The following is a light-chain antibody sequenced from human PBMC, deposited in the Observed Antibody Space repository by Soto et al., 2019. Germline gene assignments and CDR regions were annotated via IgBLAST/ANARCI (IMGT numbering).Light chain of an antibody. CDR1: QSVSSSY. J-gene: IGKJ2*01. Sequence: EIVLTQSPGTLSLSPGERATLSCRASQSVSSSYLAWYQQKPGQAPRLLIYGASSMATGIPDRFSGSGSGTDFTLTLSRLEPEDCAVSYCQPYASSPVYTFGQGTKLEIK. CDR3: QPYASSPVYT. CDR2: GAS. V-gene: IGKV3-20*01.